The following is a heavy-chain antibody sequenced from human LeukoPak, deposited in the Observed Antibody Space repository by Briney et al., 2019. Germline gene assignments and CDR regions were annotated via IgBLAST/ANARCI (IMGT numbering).Heavy chain of an antibody. CDR2: INHSGST. V-gene: IGHV4-34*01. CDR1: GGSFSGYY. D-gene: IGHD4/OR15-4a*01. J-gene: IGHJ3*02. CDR3: ARASVLGDAFDI. Sequence: SETLSLTCAVYGGSFSGYYWNWIRQPPGKGLEWIGEINHSGSTNYNPSLKSRVTISVDTSKNQFSLKLSSVTAADTAVYYCARASVLGDAFDIWGQGTMVTVSS.